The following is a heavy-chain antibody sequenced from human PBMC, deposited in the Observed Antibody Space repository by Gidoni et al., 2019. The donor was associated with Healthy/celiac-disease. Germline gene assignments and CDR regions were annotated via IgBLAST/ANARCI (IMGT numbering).Heavy chain of an antibody. Sequence: QVQLVQTGAEAKKPGASVKVSCKAPGGTFSSYAISWVRQAPGQGLEWMGGIIPIFGTANYAQKFQGRVTITADESTSTAYMELSSLRSEDTAVYYCACSGYSSGWFDYWGQGTLVTVSS. D-gene: IGHD6-19*01. CDR2: IIPIFGTA. CDR3: ACSGYSSGWFDY. J-gene: IGHJ4*02. V-gene: IGHV1-69*01. CDR1: GGTFSSYA.